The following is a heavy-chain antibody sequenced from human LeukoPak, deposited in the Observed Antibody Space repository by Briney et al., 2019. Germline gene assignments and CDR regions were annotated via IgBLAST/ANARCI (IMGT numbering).Heavy chain of an antibody. Sequence: PSETLSLTCTVSGGSISSYYWSWIRQPPGKGLEWIGYIYYSGSTNYNPSLKSRVTISVDTSKNQFSLKLSSVTAADTAVYYCATTTIFGVSPSKDVWGKGTTVTVSS. CDR2: IYYSGST. D-gene: IGHD3-3*01. CDR3: ATTTIFGVSPSKDV. V-gene: IGHV4-59*01. CDR1: GGSISSYY. J-gene: IGHJ6*04.